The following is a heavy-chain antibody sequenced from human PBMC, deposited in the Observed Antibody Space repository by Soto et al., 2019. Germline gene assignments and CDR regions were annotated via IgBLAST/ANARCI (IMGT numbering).Heavy chain of an antibody. CDR1: GYTFTSSG. D-gene: IGHD3-22*01. J-gene: IGHJ5*01. CDR3: ARLNYYHSSGYYYWLDY. V-gene: IGHV1-18*01. CDR2: ISTDNGNT. Sequence: ASVKVSCKASGYTFTSSGISWVRQAPGQGLEWMGWISTDNGNTKYAQHLQGRVSMTTDTSTSTAYMDLRSLRSVDTAVYYCARLNYYHSSGYYYWLDYWG.